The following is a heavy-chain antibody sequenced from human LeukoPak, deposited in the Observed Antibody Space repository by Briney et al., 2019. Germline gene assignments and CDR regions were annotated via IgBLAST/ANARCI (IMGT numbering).Heavy chain of an antibody. CDR3: ARADCSSTSCPNDY. J-gene: IGHJ4*02. Sequence: GASVTVSCKATGGTFSRFTISWVRQAPGQGFEWMGGITPIFGTANFAQKFQGRVSITADESTSTAFMELSSLRSEDTAVYYCARADCSSTSCPNDYWGQGTLVTVSS. CDR1: GGTFSRFT. V-gene: IGHV1-69*13. D-gene: IGHD2-2*01. CDR2: ITPIFGTA.